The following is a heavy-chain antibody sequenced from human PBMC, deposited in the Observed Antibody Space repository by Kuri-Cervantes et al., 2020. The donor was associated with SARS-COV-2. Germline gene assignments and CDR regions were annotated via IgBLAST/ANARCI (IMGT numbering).Heavy chain of an antibody. CDR1: GFTFSSYSMN. Sequence: ESLKISCAASGFTFSSYSMNWVRQPPGKGLEWIGSIYYSGSTYYNPSLKSRVTISVDTSKNQFSLKLSSVTAADTAVYYCARLARLAVAGGGDFDYWGQGTLVTVSS. J-gene: IGHJ4*02. D-gene: IGHD6-19*01. V-gene: IGHV4-39*01. CDR2: IYYSGST. CDR3: ARLARLAVAGGGDFDY.